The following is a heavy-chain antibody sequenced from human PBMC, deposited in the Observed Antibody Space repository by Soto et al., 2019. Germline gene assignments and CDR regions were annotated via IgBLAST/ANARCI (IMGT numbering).Heavy chain of an antibody. V-gene: IGHV1-46*01. CDR2: INPRDGST. CDR3: ARARGWFDP. CDR1: GYSFTTYY. D-gene: IGHD3-10*01. Sequence: QVHLVQSGAEVKKPGASVNVSCKASGYSFTTYYIHWVRQAPGQGLEWMGVINPRDGSTTYAQRFQGRVTMTSDTPTSTVYMELSSLRSEDTALFFCARARGWFDPWGQGTLVTVSS. J-gene: IGHJ5*02.